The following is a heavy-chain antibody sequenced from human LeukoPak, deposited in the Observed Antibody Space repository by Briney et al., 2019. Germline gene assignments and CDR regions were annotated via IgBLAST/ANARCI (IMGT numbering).Heavy chain of an antibody. Sequence: GESLKISCKGSGYTFTNFWIGWVRQMPGEGLEWMGIIYPGDSDTRYSPSFQGQVTISADKSVNTAYLQWSSLKASDTAMYYCARLSGRVVCSAGSCYIDSWGQGTLVTVSS. J-gene: IGHJ4*02. D-gene: IGHD2-15*01. CDR2: IYPGDSDT. V-gene: IGHV5-51*01. CDR3: ARLSGRVVCSAGSCYIDS. CDR1: GYTFTNFW.